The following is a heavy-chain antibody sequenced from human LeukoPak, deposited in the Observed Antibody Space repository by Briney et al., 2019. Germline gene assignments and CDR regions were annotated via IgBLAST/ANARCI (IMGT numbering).Heavy chain of an antibody. CDR2: IIPIFGTA. CDR1: GYTFTSYD. D-gene: IGHD5-12*01. V-gene: IGHV1-69*05. CDR3: ARDPGYDL. Sequence: GASVKVSCKASGYTFTSYDINWVRQAPGQGLEWMGGIIPIFGTANYAQKFQGRVTITTDESTSTAYMELSSLRSEDTAVYYCARDPGYDLWGQGTLVTVSS. J-gene: IGHJ5*02.